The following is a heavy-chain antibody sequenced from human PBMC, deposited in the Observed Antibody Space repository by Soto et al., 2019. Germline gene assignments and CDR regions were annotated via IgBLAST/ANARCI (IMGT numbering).Heavy chain of an antibody. J-gene: IGHJ4*02. D-gene: IGHD3-22*01. CDR3: ARGARDDSSGYYYLFQY. Sequence: QVQLVQSGAEVKKPGSSVKVSCKASGGTFSSYTISWVRQAPGQGLEWMGRIIPILGIANYAQKFQGRVTITADKSTSXXYMELSSLRSEDTAVYYCARGARDDSSGYYYLFQYWGQGTLVTVSS. V-gene: IGHV1-69*02. CDR1: GGTFSSYT. CDR2: IIPILGIA.